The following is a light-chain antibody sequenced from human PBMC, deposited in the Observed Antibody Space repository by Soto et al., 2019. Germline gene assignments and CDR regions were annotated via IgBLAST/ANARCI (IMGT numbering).Light chain of an antibody. Sequence: QSALTQPRSVSGSPGQSVTISCTGTSSDVGGYNYVSWYQQHPGKAPKLMIYDVSKRPSGVPDHFSGSKSGNTASLTISGLQAEDEADYYCCSYAGSYTPWVFGGGTKVTVL. J-gene: IGLJ3*02. CDR2: DVS. CDR3: CSYAGSYTPWV. CDR1: SSDVGGYNY. V-gene: IGLV2-11*01.